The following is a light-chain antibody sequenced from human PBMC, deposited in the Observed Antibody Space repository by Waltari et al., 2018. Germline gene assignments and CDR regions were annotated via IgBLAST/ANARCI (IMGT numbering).Light chain of an antibody. CDR1: SSDVGPYNY. CDR2: EVT. J-gene: IGLJ1*01. Sequence: QSALTQPPSASGSPGQSVPLSCTGTSSDVGPYNYVPWYQQHPGKGPKLMIYEVTKRPPGVPDRFSGSKSGNTASLTVSGLQAEDEADYYCTSYAGSKNVFGTGTKVTVL. CDR3: TSYAGSKNV. V-gene: IGLV2-8*01.